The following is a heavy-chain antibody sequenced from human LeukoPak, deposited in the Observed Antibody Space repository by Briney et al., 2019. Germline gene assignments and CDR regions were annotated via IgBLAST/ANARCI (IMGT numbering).Heavy chain of an antibody. Sequence: GESLKISCKASGYSFTNYWIAWVRQMPGKDLECMGIIFPGDSDTKYSPSFRGQVTISADKSISTAYLQWSSLKASDTAMYYCARTWSTTSDFDYWGQGTLVTVSS. CDR1: GYSFTNYW. V-gene: IGHV5-51*01. J-gene: IGHJ4*02. D-gene: IGHD1-1*01. CDR3: ARTWSTTSDFDY. CDR2: IFPGDSDT.